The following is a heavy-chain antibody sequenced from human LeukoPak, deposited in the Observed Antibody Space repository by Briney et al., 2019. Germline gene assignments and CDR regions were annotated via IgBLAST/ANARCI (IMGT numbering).Heavy chain of an antibody. Sequence: SETLSLTCTVSGVSISSSNSYWGWIRQPPGKGLEWIGSIYYSGNTYYNASLKSQVSISIDTSKNQFSLKLSSVTAADTAVYYCARETSQKGAHYMDVWGKGTTVTISS. CDR1: GVSISSSNSY. CDR3: ARETSQKGAHYMDV. V-gene: IGHV4-39*07. D-gene: IGHD3-16*01. J-gene: IGHJ6*03. CDR2: IYYSGNT.